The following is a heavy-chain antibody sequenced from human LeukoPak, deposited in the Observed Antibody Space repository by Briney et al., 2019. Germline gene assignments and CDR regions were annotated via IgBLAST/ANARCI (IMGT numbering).Heavy chain of an antibody. V-gene: IGHV3-30*03. CDR1: GFTFSSYG. CDR2: ISYDGSNK. D-gene: IGHD6-19*01. Sequence: GGSLRLSCAASGFTFSSYGMHWVRQAPGKGLEWVAVISYDGSNKYYADSVKGRFTISRDNSKNTLYLQMNSLRAEDTAVYYCARVGSSGWYAYDYWGQGTLVTVSS. J-gene: IGHJ4*02. CDR3: ARVGSSGWYAYDY.